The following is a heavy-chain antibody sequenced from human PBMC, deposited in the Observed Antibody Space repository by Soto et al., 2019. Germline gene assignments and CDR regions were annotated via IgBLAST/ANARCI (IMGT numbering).Heavy chain of an antibody. V-gene: IGHV3-30*18. Sequence: QVQLVESGGGVVQPGRSLRLSCAASKFTFSSFGMHWVRQAPGKGLEWVAVISYDGSNKYYADSVKGRFTISRDNSKNTLYLQMNSLRAEDTAVFYCAKEKERRTYYNDSSGYPYYFDSWGQLTLVTVSS. CDR3: AKEKERRTYYNDSSGYPYYFDS. CDR1: KFTFSSFG. J-gene: IGHJ4*02. CDR2: ISYDGSNK. D-gene: IGHD3-22*01.